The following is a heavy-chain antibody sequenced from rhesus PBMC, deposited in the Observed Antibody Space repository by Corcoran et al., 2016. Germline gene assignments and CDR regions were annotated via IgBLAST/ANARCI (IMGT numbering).Heavy chain of an antibody. J-gene: IGHJ4*01. V-gene: IGHV4-80*01. D-gene: IGHD5-42*01. CDR2: INGNSGST. CDR3: ARRGYSGYSYGDYFDY. Sequence: QVQLQESGPGLVKPSETLSLTCAVSGGSFSSYWWSGIRQPPGKGLEGIGEINGNSGSTNNNPSLKIRVTISKDASKNQFSLKLSSVTAADTAVYYCARRGYSGYSYGDYFDYWGQGVLVTVSS. CDR1: GGSFSSYW.